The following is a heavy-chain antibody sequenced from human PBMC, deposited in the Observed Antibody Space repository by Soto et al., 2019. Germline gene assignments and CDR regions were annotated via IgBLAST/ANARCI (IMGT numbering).Heavy chain of an antibody. CDR1: GGTFSSYA. V-gene: IGHV1-69*01. J-gene: IGHJ6*02. Sequence: QVQLVQSGAEVKKPGSSVKVSCKASGGTFSSYAISWVRQAPGQGLEWMGGIIPISGTANYAEKFQGRVTTTADESTSTAYMELSSLRSEDTAVYYCARSQGSSTSLEIYYYYYYGMDVWGQGTKVNVSS. CDR2: IIPISGTA. D-gene: IGHD2-2*01. CDR3: ARSQGSSTSLEIYYYYYYGMDV.